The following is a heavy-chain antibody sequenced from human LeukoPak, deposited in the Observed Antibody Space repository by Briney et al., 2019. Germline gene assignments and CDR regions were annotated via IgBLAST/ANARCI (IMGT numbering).Heavy chain of an antibody. J-gene: IGHJ4*02. CDR3: ATDRATQYFDY. CDR2: IWYDGSNK. Sequence: GRSLRLSCAASGFTFSSYGMHWVRQAPGKGLEWVAVIWYDGSNKYYADSVKGRFTISRDNSKNTLYLQMNSLRAEDTAVYYCATDRATQYFDYWGQGTLVSASS. V-gene: IGHV3-33*01. D-gene: IGHD2-15*01. CDR1: GFTFSSYG.